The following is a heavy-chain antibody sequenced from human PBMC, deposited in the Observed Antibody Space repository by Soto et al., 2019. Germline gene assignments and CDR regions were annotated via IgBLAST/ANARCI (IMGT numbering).Heavy chain of an antibody. CDR3: ARGGLAARKGRWFDP. CDR1: HDSISSYY. D-gene: IGHD6-6*01. CDR2: IHYSGST. V-gene: IGHV4-59*12. Sequence: TLSLPCTVSHDSISSYYWGWIRQPPWKGLEWIGYIHYSGSTNYNPSLKSRVTISVDTPKNQFSLKVKSMTAADTAVYYCARGGLAARKGRWFDPWGQGSLVTVAS. J-gene: IGHJ5*02.